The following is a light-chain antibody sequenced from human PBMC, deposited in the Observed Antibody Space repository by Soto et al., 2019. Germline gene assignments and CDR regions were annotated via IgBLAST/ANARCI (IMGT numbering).Light chain of an antibody. V-gene: IGLV2-8*01. J-gene: IGLJ3*02. Sequence: QSALTQSPSASGSPGQSVTISCTGTSSDVGGYDYVSWYQQYPGKAPKLLIYEVSQRPSGVPDRFSGSKSGNTASLTVSGLQAEDEADYYCSSYAGSNKGVFGGGTKLTVL. CDR2: EVS. CDR3: SSYAGSNKGV. CDR1: SSDVGGYDY.